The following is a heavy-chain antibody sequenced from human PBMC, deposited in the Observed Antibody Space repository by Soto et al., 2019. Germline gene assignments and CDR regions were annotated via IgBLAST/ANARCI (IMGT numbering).Heavy chain of an antibody. J-gene: IGHJ5*01. CDR1: GFTFDNYA. V-gene: IGHV3-9*01. CDR2: ISWNSGSR. D-gene: IGHD6-13*01. Sequence: EVQLVESGGGFLQPGRSLRLSCAASGFTFDNYAMHWVRQVPGKGLEWVSGISWNSGSREYADSVKGRFIISRDNAKNSLFMELNSLRPEDTALYYCAKDVRPSLYTSRSFDCWGQGTLVTVSS. CDR3: AKDVRPSLYTSRSFDC.